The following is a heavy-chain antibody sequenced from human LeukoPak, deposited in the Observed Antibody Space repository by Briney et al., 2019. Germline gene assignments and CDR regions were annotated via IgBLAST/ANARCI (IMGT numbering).Heavy chain of an antibody. V-gene: IGHV3-30-3*01. CDR3: ARDQRGFRNGLPYYYYYGMDV. J-gene: IGHJ6*02. CDR2: ISYDGSNK. D-gene: IGHD5-18*01. Sequence: PGGSLRLSCAASGFTFGNYAMHWVRQAPGKGLEWVAVISYDGSNKYYADSVKGRFTISRDNSKNTLYLQMNSLRAEDTAVYYCARDQRGFRNGLPYYYYYGMDVWGQGTTVTVSS. CDR1: GFTFGNYA.